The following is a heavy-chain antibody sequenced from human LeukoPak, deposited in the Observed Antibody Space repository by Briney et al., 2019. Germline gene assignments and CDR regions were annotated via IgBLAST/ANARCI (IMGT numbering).Heavy chain of an antibody. CDR2: ISAYNGNT. CDR3: AREAEAANTIYFLH. CDR1: GYTFINYG. Sequence: GASVKVSCKASGYTFINYGISWVRRAPGQGLEWMGRISAYNGNTNYAQKLQGRVTLTTDTSTSTAYMELRSLRSDDTAVHYCAREAEAANTIYFLHWGQGTLVTVSS. V-gene: IGHV1-18*01. J-gene: IGHJ1*01. D-gene: IGHD6-13*01.